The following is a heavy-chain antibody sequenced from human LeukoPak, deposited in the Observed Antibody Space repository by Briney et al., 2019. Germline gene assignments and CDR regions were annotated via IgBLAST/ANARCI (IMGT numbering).Heavy chain of an antibody. J-gene: IGHJ4*02. CDR1: GFTFSSYG. CDR3: AKDSESGGITGY. CDR2: ISYDGSNK. V-gene: IGHV3-30*18. Sequence: GGSLRLSCAASGFTFSSYGMHWVRQAPGKGLEWVAVISYDGSNKYYADSVKGRFTISRDNSKNTLYLQMNSLRAEDTAVYYCAKDSESGGITGYWGQGTLVTASS. D-gene: IGHD1-14*01.